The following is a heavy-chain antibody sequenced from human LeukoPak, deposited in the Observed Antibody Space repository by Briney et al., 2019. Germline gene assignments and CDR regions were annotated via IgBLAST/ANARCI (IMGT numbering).Heavy chain of an antibody. CDR1: GFTFSSYA. V-gene: IGHV3-23*01. D-gene: IGHD3-3*01. CDR2: ISGSGGNT. CDR3: APRPDFWSGYLLR. J-gene: IGHJ4*02. Sequence: GGSLRLSCAASGFTFSSYAMGWVRQAPGKGLEWVSSISGSGGNTNYADSVKGRFTISRDNSKNTLYLQMNSLRAEDTAVYYCAPRPDFWSGYLLRWGQGTLVTVSS.